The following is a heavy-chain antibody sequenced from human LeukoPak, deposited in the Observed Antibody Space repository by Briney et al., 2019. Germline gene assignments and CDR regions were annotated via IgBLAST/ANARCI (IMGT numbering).Heavy chain of an antibody. D-gene: IGHD1-26*01. J-gene: IGHJ4*02. CDR3: ARASGSRVGLDY. Sequence: SVKVSCKASGGTFSSYAISWVRQAPGQGLEWMGGIIPIFGTANYAQKFQGRVTITADESTSTAYMELSSMRSEDTAVYYCARASGSRVGLDYWGQGTLVTVSS. CDR1: GGTFSSYA. V-gene: IGHV1-69*13. CDR2: IIPIFGTA.